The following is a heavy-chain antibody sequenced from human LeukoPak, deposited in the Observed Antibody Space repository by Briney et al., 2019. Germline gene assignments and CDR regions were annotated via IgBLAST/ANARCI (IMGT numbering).Heavy chain of an antibody. CDR3: ARDQARTTTWYLYMNY. J-gene: IGHJ4*02. Sequence: GASVKVSCKASGYSFTGYYIHWVRQAPGQGPGWMGRTDPNSGGTNSAQKFQARVTLTRDTSIATVYMELSSLRSNDTAVYYCARDQARTTTWYLYMNYWGQGTLVTVSS. CDR2: TDPNSGGT. D-gene: IGHD3/OR15-3a*01. CDR1: GYSFTGYY. V-gene: IGHV1-2*06.